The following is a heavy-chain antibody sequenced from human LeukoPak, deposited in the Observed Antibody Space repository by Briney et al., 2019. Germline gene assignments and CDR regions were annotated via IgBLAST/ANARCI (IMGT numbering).Heavy chain of an antibody. J-gene: IGHJ6*02. CDR2: IYYSGST. V-gene: IGHV4-59*01. CDR3: AKGYSGSYGSDYYYGMDV. Sequence: SETLSLTCTVSGGSLSSYYWSWIRQPPGTGRGWIGYIYYSGSTNYNPSLKSRVTISVDTSKNQFSLKLSSVTAADTAVYYCAKGYSGSYGSDYYYGMDVWGQGTTVTVSS. CDR1: GGSLSSYY. D-gene: IGHD3-10*01.